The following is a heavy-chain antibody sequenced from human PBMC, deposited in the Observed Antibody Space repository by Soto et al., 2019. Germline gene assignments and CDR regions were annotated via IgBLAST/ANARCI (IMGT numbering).Heavy chain of an antibody. J-gene: IGHJ4*02. CDR3: ARLVYDTRLNYMYFDF. Sequence: PSETLSLTCAVSGVSISSGNWWTWVRQTPQRGLEYIGEIFHDGTANYYPSVERRVAISVDTSKNQFSLKLTSVTAADTAIYCCARLVYDTRLNYMYFDFWGQGALVTVSS. D-gene: IGHD3-10*01. CDR1: GVSISSGNW. V-gene: IGHV4-4*01. CDR2: IFHDGTA.